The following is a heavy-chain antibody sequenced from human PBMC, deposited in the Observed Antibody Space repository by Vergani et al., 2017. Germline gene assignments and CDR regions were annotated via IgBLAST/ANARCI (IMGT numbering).Heavy chain of an antibody. D-gene: IGHD2-2*01. V-gene: IGHV4-31*03. CDR2: IYYSGST. CDR3: ARAGTCSSTSCYLPFASGYYYGMDV. Sequence: QVQLQESGPGLVKPSQTLSLTCTVSGGSISSGGYYWSWIRQHPGKGLEWIGYIYYSGSTYYNPSLKSRVTISVDTSKNQFSLKRSSVTAADTAVYYCARAGTCSSTSCYLPFASGYYYGMDVGGQGTTVTVSS. J-gene: IGHJ6*02. CDR1: GGSISSGGYY.